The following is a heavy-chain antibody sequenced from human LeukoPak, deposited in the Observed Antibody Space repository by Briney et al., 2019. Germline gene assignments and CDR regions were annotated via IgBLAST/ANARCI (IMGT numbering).Heavy chain of an antibody. CDR3: ARGRGYSYGLWGY. Sequence: PSETLSLTCTVSGGSFSGYYWSWIRQPPGKGLEWIGEINHSGSTNYNPSLKSRVTISVDTSKNQFSLKLSSVTAADTAVYYCARGRGYSYGLWGYWGQGTLVTVSS. J-gene: IGHJ4*02. CDR2: INHSGST. CDR1: GGSFSGYY. D-gene: IGHD5-18*01. V-gene: IGHV4-34*01.